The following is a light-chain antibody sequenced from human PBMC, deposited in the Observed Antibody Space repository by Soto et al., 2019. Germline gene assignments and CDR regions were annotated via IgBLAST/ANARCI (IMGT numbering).Light chain of an antibody. CDR1: QSILYSSNNKHS. CDR3: HHYLPTLT. Sequence: DIVMTQSPASLAAFLGERATINCKSSQSILYSSNNKHSLAWFQQRPGQPPKLLIYWASTRESGVPDRFSGSGFGKDFILTIGTLQVEDVPFFHIHHYLPTLTFGGGPKVEI. J-gene: IGKJ4*01. V-gene: IGKV4-1*01. CDR2: WAS.